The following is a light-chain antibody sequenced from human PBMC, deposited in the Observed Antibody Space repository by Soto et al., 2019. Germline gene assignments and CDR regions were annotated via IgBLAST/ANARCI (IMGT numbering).Light chain of an antibody. CDR3: QHYNSYSEA. CDR2: GAS. Sequence: EIVLTQSPATLSLSPGERATLSCRASQTVSVYLAWYQQKPGQAPRLLIYGASTRATGIPARFSGSGSGADFTLTISSLQPDDFATYYCQHYNSYSEAFGQGTKVDIK. V-gene: IGKV3-15*01. CDR1: QTVSVY. J-gene: IGKJ1*01.